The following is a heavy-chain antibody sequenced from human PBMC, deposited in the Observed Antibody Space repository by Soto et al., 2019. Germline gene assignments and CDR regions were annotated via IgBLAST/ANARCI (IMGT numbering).Heavy chain of an antibody. D-gene: IGHD3-9*01. V-gene: IGHV1-18*01. J-gene: IGHJ3*01. CDR1: GYTFTSYG. CDR2: ISGYNGNT. CDR3: ARELLRFFDWFPRGDDAFDV. Sequence: ASVKVSCKASGYTFTSYGVSWVRQVPGRGLEWMGWISGYNGNTNYAQKFQGRVTMTTDTSTSTAYIELSSLRPDDTAIYYCARELLRFFDWFPRGDDAFDVWGQGTMVTVSS.